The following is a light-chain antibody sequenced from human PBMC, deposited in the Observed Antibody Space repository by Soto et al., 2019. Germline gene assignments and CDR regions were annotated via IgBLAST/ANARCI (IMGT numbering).Light chain of an antibody. Sequence: QSVLTQPASVSGSPGQSITISCTGTSSDVGGYNSVSWYQQHPGKAPKFMIYDVSNRPSGVSNRFSGSKSGNTASPTISWLQAEDEADYYCFSYTTSNTRKIVFGTGNKLTVL. CDR1: SSDVGGYNS. V-gene: IGLV2-14*01. CDR3: FSYTTSNTRKIV. CDR2: DVS. J-gene: IGLJ1*01.